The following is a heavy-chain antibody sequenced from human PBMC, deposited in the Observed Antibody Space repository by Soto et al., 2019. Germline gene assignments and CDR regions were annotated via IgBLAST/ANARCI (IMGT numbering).Heavy chain of an antibody. CDR2: VHYSGST. J-gene: IGHJ5*02. CDR3: AGDYSGFEAAFDP. D-gene: IGHD5-12*01. V-gene: IGHV4-59*11. CDR1: GGSMRSHY. Sequence: SETLSLTCTVSGGSMRSHYWNWIRQSPGKGLEWIGYVHYSGSTNYKPSLKSRVTISVDTSKNQFSLKLTSVTAADTALYYCAGDYSGFEAAFDPWGQGTLVTVSS.